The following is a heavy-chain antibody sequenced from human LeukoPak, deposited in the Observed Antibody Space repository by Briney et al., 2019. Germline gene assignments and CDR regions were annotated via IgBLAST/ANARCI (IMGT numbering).Heavy chain of an antibody. CDR1: GFTFSSYA. J-gene: IGHJ4*02. V-gene: IGHV3-23*01. CDR3: AKASDIVVVPARFDY. Sequence: GGSLRLSCAASGFTFSSYAMSWVRQAPGKGLEWVSAISGSGGSTYYADSVKGRFTISRDNSKNTLYLQMNSLRAADTAVYYCAKASDIVVVPARFDYWGQGTLVTVSS. D-gene: IGHD2-2*01. CDR2: ISGSGGST.